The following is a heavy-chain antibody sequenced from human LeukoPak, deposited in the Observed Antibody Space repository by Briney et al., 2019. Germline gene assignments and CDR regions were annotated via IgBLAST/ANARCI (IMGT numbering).Heavy chain of an antibody. CDR2: INDRGST. D-gene: IGHD5-18*01. CDR3: ARGNRGYSYYYDY. J-gene: IGHJ4*02. V-gene: IGHV4-30-4*08. CDR1: GDSISSGGYS. Sequence: SETLSLTCTVSGDSISSGGYSCTWVRQPPGTCLEWLGYINDRGSTYSNPSLKSRDTILVDTSKNQFSLKLTSLTATDTAVYYCARGNRGYSYYYDYWGQGTLVTVSS.